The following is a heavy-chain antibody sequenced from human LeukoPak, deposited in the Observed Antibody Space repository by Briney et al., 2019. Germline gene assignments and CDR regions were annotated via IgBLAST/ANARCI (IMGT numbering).Heavy chain of an antibody. Sequence: GGSLRLSCAASGITFSSYSMNWVRQAPGKGLEWVAVISYDGSNKYYADSVKGRFTISRDNSKNTLYLQMNSLRAEDTAVYYCAKDPGDSSGYYRGYFQHWGQGTLVTVSS. D-gene: IGHD3-22*01. CDR2: ISYDGSNK. CDR3: AKDPGDSSGYYRGYFQH. J-gene: IGHJ1*01. V-gene: IGHV3-30*18. CDR1: GITFSSYS.